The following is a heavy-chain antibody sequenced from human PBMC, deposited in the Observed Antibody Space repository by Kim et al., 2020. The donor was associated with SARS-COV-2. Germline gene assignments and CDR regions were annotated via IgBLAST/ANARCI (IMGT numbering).Heavy chain of an antibody. V-gene: IGHV1-18*01. CDR2: ISPYNGDT. D-gene: IGHD1-26*01. CDR1: GYTFTSYG. CDR3: ARAPPSGSRYVRWYFDL. Sequence: ASVKVSCKASGYTFTSYGISWVRLAPGRGLEWMAWISPYNGDTNFTQNFQGRVTVTTDTSTTTAYMELRSLRSDDTAVYYCARAPPSGSRYVRWYFDLWGRGTLVTVSS. J-gene: IGHJ2*01.